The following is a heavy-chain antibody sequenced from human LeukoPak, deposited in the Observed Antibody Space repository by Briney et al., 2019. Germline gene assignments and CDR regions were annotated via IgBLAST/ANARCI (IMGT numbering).Heavy chain of an antibody. CDR2: IWYDGSNK. Sequence: GGSLRLSCAASGFTFSSYGMHWVRQAPGKGLEWVAVIWYDGSNKYYADSVKGRFTISRDNSKNTLYLQMNSLRAEDTAVYYCAKDLGSVVTPPSLDYWGQGTLVTVSS. D-gene: IGHD4-23*01. J-gene: IGHJ4*02. CDR3: AKDLGSVVTPPSLDY. V-gene: IGHV3-33*06. CDR1: GFTFSSYG.